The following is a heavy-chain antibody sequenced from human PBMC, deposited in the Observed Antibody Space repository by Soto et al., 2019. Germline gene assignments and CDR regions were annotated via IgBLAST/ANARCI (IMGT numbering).Heavy chain of an antibody. CDR1: GFSFSSYA. CDR2: ISNDGSNL. V-gene: IGHV3-30-3*01. J-gene: IGHJ4*02. Sequence: QERLVESGGGVVQPGRSLRRSCTASGFSFSSYALHWVRQAPGKGLEWVAVISNDGSNLYYTDSVKGRFTISRDNSKRTLYLQMSSLRAEDTAVYYCARDGSYKAARVRALDYWGQGTLDTVSS. D-gene: IGHD6-6*01. CDR3: ARDGSYKAARVRALDY.